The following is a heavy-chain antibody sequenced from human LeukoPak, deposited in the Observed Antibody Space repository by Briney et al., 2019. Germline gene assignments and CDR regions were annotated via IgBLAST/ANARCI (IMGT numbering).Heavy chain of an antibody. CDR1: GFTFSSYS. V-gene: IGHV3-21*01. D-gene: IGHD6-13*01. J-gene: IGHJ4*02. Sequence: GGSLRLSCAASGFTFSSYSMNWVRQAPGKGLEWVSSISSSSSYIYYADSVKGRFTIYRDNAKNSLYLQINSRRDEDTAVYYCAREREYSSSWYRFDYWGQGTLVTVSS. CDR3: AREREYSSSWYRFDY. CDR2: ISSSSSYI.